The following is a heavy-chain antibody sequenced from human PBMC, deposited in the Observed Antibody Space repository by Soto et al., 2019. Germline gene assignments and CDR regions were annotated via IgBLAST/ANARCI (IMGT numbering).Heavy chain of an antibody. V-gene: IGHV1-69*13. D-gene: IGHD5-18*01. Sequence: APVKVSCKASGGTFSSYAISWVRQAPGQGLEWMGGIIPIFGTANYAQKLQGRVTITADESTLTAYVELSSLRSEDTAVYYCARDKGPGYRYGRGTGDYWGQGSLVTVSS. J-gene: IGHJ4*02. CDR3: ARDKGPGYRYGRGTGDY. CDR1: GGTFSSYA. CDR2: IIPIFGTA.